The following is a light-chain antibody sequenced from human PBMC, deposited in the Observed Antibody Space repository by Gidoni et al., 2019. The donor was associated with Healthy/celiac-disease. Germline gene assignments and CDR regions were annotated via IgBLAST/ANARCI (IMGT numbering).Light chain of an antibody. CDR2: GAS. Sequence: EIVLTQSPGTLSLSPGERATLSCRASQSFSSSYLAWYQQKPGQAPRLLIYGASSRATGIPDRFSGSGSGTDFTLTISRLEPEDFAVYYCQQYGSSPDFXGXTKVEIK. CDR1: QSFSSSY. CDR3: QQYGSSPD. V-gene: IGKV3-20*01. J-gene: IGKJ4*01.